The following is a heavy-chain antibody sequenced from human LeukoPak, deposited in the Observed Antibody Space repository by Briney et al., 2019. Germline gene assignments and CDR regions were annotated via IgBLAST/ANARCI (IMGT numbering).Heavy chain of an antibody. V-gene: IGHV1-2*02. Sequence: ASVKVSCKASGYTFTSYGISWVRQAPGQGVEWMGWINPYTGGTNYAQKFQGRVTMTRDTSISTAYMELNRVRSDDTAVYYCARATYDIVDPWGQGTLVTVSS. CDR2: INPYTGGT. CDR1: GYTFTSYG. J-gene: IGHJ5*02. CDR3: ARATYDIVDP. D-gene: IGHD3-9*01.